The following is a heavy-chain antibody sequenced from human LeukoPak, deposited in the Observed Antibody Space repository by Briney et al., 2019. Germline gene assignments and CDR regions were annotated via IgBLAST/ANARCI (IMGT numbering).Heavy chain of an antibody. CDR3: ARDGGPTLRYFD. D-gene: IGHD3-9*01. Sequence: SGGSLRLSCAASGFSLSSYWMSWVRQAPGKGLEWVATINEDEREKYYVASVKGRFTIYRDSAKNPLYLQMNSLRAEDTAVYYCARDGGPTLRYFDWGQGTLVTVSS. V-gene: IGHV3-7*03. CDR2: INEDEREK. CDR1: GFSLSSYW. J-gene: IGHJ4*02.